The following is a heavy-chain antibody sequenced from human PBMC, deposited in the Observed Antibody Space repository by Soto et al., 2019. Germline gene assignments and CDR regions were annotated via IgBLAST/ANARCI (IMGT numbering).Heavy chain of an antibody. Sequence: QVLLVESGGGVVQPGRSLRLSCTASGFTFRDYGMHWVRQAPGKGLQWVAVISHDGSKKYFVDSVKGRFTTSRDNSKTTLFLQMNSLRAEDTAVYYCAKGARKYYYDSSGYWLDHWGQGTLVTVSS. CDR1: GFTFRDYG. V-gene: IGHV3-30*18. D-gene: IGHD3-22*01. CDR2: ISHDGSKK. CDR3: AKGARKYYYDSSGYWLDH. J-gene: IGHJ4*02.